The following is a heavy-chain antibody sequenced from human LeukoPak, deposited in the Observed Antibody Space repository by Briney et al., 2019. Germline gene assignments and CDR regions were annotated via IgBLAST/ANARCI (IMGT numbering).Heavy chain of an antibody. CDR3: ARLFDY. CDR2: IYYSGST. J-gene: IGHJ4*02. Sequence: PSESLSLTCTVSGGSISSTGYYWGWIRQSPGKGLEWIGSIYYSGSTYYNPSLKRRVTISVDTSKNQFSLRVTSVTAADTAVYYCARLFDYWGQGTLVAVSS. CDR1: GGSISSTGYY. V-gene: IGHV4-39*01.